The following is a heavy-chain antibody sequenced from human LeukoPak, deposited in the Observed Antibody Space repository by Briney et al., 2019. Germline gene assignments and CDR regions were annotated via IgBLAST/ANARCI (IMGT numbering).Heavy chain of an antibody. D-gene: IGHD6-19*01. Sequence: GASVKVSCKASGYTFINYAMHWVRQAPGHRLEWMGWINTGNGNTKSSQEFQGRVTITRDTSASTAYMELSSLRSEDTAVYYCARDPSAAAVAGVWFDPWGQGTLVTVSS. CDR1: GYTFINYA. J-gene: IGHJ5*02. CDR2: INTGNGNT. V-gene: IGHV1-3*03. CDR3: ARDPSAAAVAGVWFDP.